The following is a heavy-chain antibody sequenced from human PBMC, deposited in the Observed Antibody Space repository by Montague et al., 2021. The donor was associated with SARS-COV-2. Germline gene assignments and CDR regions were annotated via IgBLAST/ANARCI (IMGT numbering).Heavy chain of an antibody. D-gene: IGHD3-9*01. J-gene: IGHJ3*02. CDR1: GGSFSGDY. CDR2: INRGGGT. CDR3: ARDSLTLDAFDI. Sequence: SETLSLTCAVFGGSFSGDYWSWIRQPPGKGLEWVGEINRGGGTNYNPSLKSRVTISVDTSKNQLSLKLSSVTAADTAVYYCARDSLTLDAFDIWGQGTMVTVSS. V-gene: IGHV4-34*01.